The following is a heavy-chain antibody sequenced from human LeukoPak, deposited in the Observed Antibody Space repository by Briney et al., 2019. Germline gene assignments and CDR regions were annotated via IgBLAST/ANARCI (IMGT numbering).Heavy chain of an antibody. V-gene: IGHV4-34*01. D-gene: IGHD1-26*01. CDR2: INHSGST. J-gene: IGHJ4*02. CDR3: ARPRLSGSYYRVFDY. CDR1: GGSFSGYY. Sequence: SETLSLTCAVYGGSFSGYYWSWIRQPPGKGLEWIGEINHSGSTNYNPSLKSRVTISVDTSKNQFSLKLSSVTAAATAVYYCARPRLSGSYYRVFDYWGQGTLVTVSS.